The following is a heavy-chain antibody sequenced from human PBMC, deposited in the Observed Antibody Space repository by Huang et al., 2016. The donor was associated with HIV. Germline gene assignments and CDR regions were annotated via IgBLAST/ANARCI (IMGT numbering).Heavy chain of an antibody. CDR2: DIPLFGTT. J-gene: IGHJ4*02. CDR3: AREAPGSLDY. V-gene: IGHV1-69*06. CDR1: GATFSSYA. Sequence: QVQLVQSGAEVKKPGSSVKVSCKASGATFSSYAITWVRQAPGQGREWMVGDIPLFGTTDYAQKFRDRLTITADKVSNTAYMDLNGLRSDDTAVYYCAREAPGSLDYWGQGTLVTVSS.